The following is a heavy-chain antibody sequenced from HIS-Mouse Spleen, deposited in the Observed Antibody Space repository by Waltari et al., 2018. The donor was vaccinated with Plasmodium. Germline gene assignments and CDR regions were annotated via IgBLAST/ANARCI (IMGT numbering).Heavy chain of an antibody. V-gene: IGHV4-39*07. D-gene: IGHD1-7*01. CDR1: RRFISSSSYY. Sequence: QLQLQESGPGLVQPSETLSLTCPVLRRFISSSSYYWGWVPQPPGKGLEWIWSIYYSGSTYYNPSLKSRVTISVDTSKNQFSLKLSSVTAADTAVYYCARDRITGTSYFDYWGQGTLVTVSS. J-gene: IGHJ4*02. CDR2: IYYSGST. CDR3: ARDRITGTSYFDY.